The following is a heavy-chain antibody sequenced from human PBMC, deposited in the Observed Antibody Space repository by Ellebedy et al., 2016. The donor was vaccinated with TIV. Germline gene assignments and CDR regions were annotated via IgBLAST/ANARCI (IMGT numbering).Heavy chain of an antibody. CDR2: IRLNGSKE. Sequence: PGGSLRLSCAASGLILNKYGIHWVRQAPGKGLEWVAFIRLNGSKEYYTDSVKGRFSVSRDISKNTLYLQMSRLRAEDTALYFCATESDDSFRQSLQYWGQGTLVTVS. D-gene: IGHD2-21*02. V-gene: IGHV3-30*02. CDR1: GLILNKYG. J-gene: IGHJ4*02. CDR3: ATESDDSFRQSLQY.